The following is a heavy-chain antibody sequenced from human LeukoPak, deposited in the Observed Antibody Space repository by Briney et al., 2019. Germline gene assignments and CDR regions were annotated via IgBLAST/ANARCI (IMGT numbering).Heavy chain of an antibody. J-gene: IGHJ6*03. CDR2: IDWDDDK. Sequence: ESGPALVKPTQTLTLTCTFSGFSLSTSGMCVSWIRQPPGKALEWLARIDWDDDKYYSTSLKTRLTISKDTSKNQVVLTMTNMDPVDTATYYCARIRSYSSSSYYYYYYYMDVWGKGTTVTVSS. V-gene: IGHV2-70*11. D-gene: IGHD6-6*01. CDR1: GFSLSTSGMC. CDR3: ARIRSYSSSSYYYYYYYMDV.